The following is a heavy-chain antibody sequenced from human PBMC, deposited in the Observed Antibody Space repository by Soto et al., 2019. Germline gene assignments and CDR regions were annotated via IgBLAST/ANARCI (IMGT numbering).Heavy chain of an antibody. D-gene: IGHD3-16*01. CDR1: GFTFSSYS. V-gene: IGHV3-48*02. CDR2: ISSSSSTI. J-gene: IGHJ6*02. CDR3: ARVGGSGGVGYYYGMDV. Sequence: EVQLVESGGGLVQPGGSLRLSCAASGFTFSSYSMNWVRQAPGKGLEWVSYISSSSSTIYYADSVKGRFTISRDNAKNSLYLQMNSLRHEDTAVYYCARVGGSGGVGYYYGMDVWGQGTTVTVSS.